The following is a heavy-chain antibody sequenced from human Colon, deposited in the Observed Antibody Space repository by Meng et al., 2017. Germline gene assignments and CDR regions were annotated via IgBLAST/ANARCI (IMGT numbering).Heavy chain of an antibody. CDR3: AKDRRVDGRWPFDY. V-gene: IGHV3-23*01. D-gene: IGHD3-10*01. J-gene: IGHJ4*02. CDR2: IYGSDSST. CDR1: GFSFRTYT. Sequence: VQFLEFGGGLAPPGGSLRCSCAGSGFSFRTYTLSWVRQGPGKGLEWVAGIYGSDSSTHYADSVKGRFSISRDNSRNTVYLQMNSLRADDTAVYYCAKDRRVDGRWPFDYWGQGTVVTVSS.